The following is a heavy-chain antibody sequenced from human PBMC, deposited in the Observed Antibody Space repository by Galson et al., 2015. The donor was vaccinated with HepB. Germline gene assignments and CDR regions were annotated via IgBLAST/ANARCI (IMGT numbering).Heavy chain of an antibody. CDR1: GFTVSSNY. J-gene: IGHJ4*02. Sequence: SLRLSCAASGFTVSSNYMSWVRQAPGKGLEWVSVIYSGGSTYYADSVKGRFTISRDNSKNMLYLQMNSLRAEDTAVYYCARVRTRWLRSLYYFDYWGQGTLVTVSS. CDR2: IYSGGST. V-gene: IGHV3-53*01. CDR3: ARVRTRWLRSLYYFDY. D-gene: IGHD5-12*01.